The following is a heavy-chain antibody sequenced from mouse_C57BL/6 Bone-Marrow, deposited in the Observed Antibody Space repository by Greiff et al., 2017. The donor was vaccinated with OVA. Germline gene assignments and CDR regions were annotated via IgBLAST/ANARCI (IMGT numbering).Heavy chain of an antibody. CDR1: GYTFTSYW. J-gene: IGHJ4*01. CDR2: IHPNSGST. Sequence: QVQLQQPGAELVKPGASVKLSCKASGYTFTSYWMHWVKQRPGQGLEWIGMIHPNSGSTNYNEKFKSKATLTVDKSSSTAYMHISSLTSEDSAVYYCARVLRRDYAMDYWGQGTSVTVSS. V-gene: IGHV1-64*01. CDR3: ARVLRRDYAMDY. D-gene: IGHD1-1*01.